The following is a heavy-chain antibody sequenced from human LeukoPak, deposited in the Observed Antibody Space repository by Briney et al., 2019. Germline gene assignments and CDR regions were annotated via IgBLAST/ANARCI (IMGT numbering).Heavy chain of an antibody. CDR2: ISGSGGST. CDR1: GFTFSSYA. CDR3: AAYYDFWSGYGH. V-gene: IGHV3-23*01. J-gene: IGHJ4*02. D-gene: IGHD3-3*01. Sequence: PGGSLRLSCAASGFTFSSYAMSWVRQAPGKGLEWVSAISGSGGSTYYADSVKGRFTISRDNAKNSLYLQMNSLRAEDTAVYYCAAYYDFWSGYGHWGQGTLVTVSS.